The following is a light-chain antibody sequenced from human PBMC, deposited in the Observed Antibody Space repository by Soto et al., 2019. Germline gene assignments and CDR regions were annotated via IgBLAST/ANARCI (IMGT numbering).Light chain of an antibody. J-gene: IGKJ5*01. Sequence: FVFTHSPGTLSSSPGERATLSCRASQTVRNNYLAWYQQKPGQAPRLLIYDASSRATGIPDRFSGGGSGTDFTLTISRLEPEDFAVYYCQQYGSAPPITFGQGTRLEIK. CDR3: QQYGSAPPIT. CDR1: QTVRNNY. V-gene: IGKV3-20*01. CDR2: DAS.